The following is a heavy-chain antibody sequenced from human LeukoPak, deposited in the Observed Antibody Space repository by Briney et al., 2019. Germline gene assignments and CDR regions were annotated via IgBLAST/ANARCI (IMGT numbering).Heavy chain of an antibody. CDR3: AKVSPPRSYYDFWSGYFPGGFDP. J-gene: IGHJ5*02. Sequence: GGSLRLSCAASGFTFSSYAMSWVRQAPGKGLEWVSAISGSGGSTYYADSVKGRFTISRDNSKNTLYLQMNSLGAEDTAVYYCAKVSPPRSYYDFWSGYFPGGFDPWGQGTLVTVSS. D-gene: IGHD3-3*01. CDR2: ISGSGGST. CDR1: GFTFSSYA. V-gene: IGHV3-23*01.